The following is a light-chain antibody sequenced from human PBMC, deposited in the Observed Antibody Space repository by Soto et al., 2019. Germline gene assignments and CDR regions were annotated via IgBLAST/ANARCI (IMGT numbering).Light chain of an antibody. J-gene: IGKJ1*01. V-gene: IGKV3-15*01. CDR2: RAS. CDR1: QTIYSN. CDR3: QQYGASPWT. Sequence: IVMTQSPATLSVSPGERATLSCRAGQTIYSNVAWYQQRPGQAPRLLIYRASTRATGVPARFSGSGSGTEFTLTISSLQSEDFAVYYCQQYGASPWTFGQGTKVDIK.